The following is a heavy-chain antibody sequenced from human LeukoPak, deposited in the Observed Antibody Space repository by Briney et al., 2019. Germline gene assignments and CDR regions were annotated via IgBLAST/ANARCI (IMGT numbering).Heavy chain of an antibody. V-gene: IGHV4-59*12. Sequence: SETLSLTCTVSGDSISGFYWNWIRQPPGKGPEWIGYIHYSGSTNYNPSLKSRVTISLDTSKNQFSLKLSSVTAADTAVYYCARGRYFDWGSRFDPWGQGTLVTVSS. D-gene: IGHD3-9*01. CDR3: ARGRYFDWGSRFDP. J-gene: IGHJ5*02. CDR2: IHYSGST. CDR1: GDSISGFY.